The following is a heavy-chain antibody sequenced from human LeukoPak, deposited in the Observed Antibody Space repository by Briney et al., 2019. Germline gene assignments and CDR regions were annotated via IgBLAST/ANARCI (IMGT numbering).Heavy chain of an antibody. Sequence: GASVKVSCKASGYTFTSYGISWVRQAPGQGLEWMGWISAYNGNTNYAQKLQGRVTMTTDTSTSTAYMELRSLRSDDTAVYYCARMPISRYDFWSGPNGDYFDYWGQGTLVTVSS. CDR1: GYTFTSYG. J-gene: IGHJ4*02. CDR3: ARMPISRYDFWSGPNGDYFDY. CDR2: ISAYNGNT. D-gene: IGHD3-3*01. V-gene: IGHV1-18*01.